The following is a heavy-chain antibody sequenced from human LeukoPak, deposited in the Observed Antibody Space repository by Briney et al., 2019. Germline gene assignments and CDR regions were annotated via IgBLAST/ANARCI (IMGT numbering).Heavy chain of an antibody. CDR2: IYASGTT. J-gene: IGHJ3*02. V-gene: IGHV4-61*02. CDR3: TRSVYI. Sequence: TLSLTCTVPGGSISSDSYYWSWIRQPAGKGLEWIGRIYASGTTDYNPSLKSRVTISVDTSKNQFSLKLSSVTAADTAVYYCTRSVYIWGQGTMVTVSS. D-gene: IGHD5/OR15-5a*01. CDR1: GGSISSDSYY.